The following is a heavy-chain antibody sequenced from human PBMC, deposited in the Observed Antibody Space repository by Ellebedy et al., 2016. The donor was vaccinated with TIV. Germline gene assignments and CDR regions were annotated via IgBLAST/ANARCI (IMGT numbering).Heavy chain of an antibody. D-gene: IGHD3-22*01. Sequence: GESLKISCAASGFTVSSNYMSWVRQAPGKGLEWVSVIFSGGITYYADSVKGRFTISRDNSKNTLFLQMNSLRVEDTAVYYCARDFGSDSTGYYGLDVWGQGTTVTVSS. CDR1: GFTVSSNY. J-gene: IGHJ6*02. CDR3: ARDFGSDSTGYYGLDV. V-gene: IGHV3-53*01. CDR2: IFSGGIT.